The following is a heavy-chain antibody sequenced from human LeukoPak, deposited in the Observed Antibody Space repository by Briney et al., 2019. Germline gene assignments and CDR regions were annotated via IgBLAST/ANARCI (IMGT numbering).Heavy chain of an antibody. CDR2: IYTSGST. CDR1: GGSISSYY. V-gene: IGHV4-4*07. D-gene: IGHD2-2*01. Sequence: PSETLSLTCTVSGGSISSYYWSWIRQPAGKGLEWIGRIYTSGSTNYNPSLKSRVTMSVDTSKNQFSLKLSSVTAADTAVYYCARGPVVVPIPYYYYGMDVWGQGTTVTVSS. CDR3: ARGPVVVPIPYYYYGMDV. J-gene: IGHJ6*02.